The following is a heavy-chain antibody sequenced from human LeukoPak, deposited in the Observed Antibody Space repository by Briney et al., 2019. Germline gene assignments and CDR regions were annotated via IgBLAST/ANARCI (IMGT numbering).Heavy chain of an antibody. CDR1: GGSISSSSYY. V-gene: IGHV4-39*07. J-gene: IGHJ3*02. CDR2: IYYSGST. D-gene: IGHD3-10*01. Sequence: PSETLSLTCTVSGGSISSSSYYWGWIRQPPGKGLEWIGSIYYSGSTYYNPSLKSRVTISVDTSKNQFSLKLSSVTAADTAVYYCARDMLMVRGLKGAFDIWGQGTMVTVSS. CDR3: ARDMLMVRGLKGAFDI.